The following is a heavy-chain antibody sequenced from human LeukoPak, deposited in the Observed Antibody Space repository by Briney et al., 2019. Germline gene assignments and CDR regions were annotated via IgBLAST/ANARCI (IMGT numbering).Heavy chain of an antibody. V-gene: IGHV1-24*01. D-gene: IGHD2-2*02. CDR2: FDPEDGET. Sequence: ASVKVSYKVSGYTLTELSMHWVRQAPGKGLEWMGGFDPEDGETIYAQKFQGRVTMTEDTSTDTAYMELSSLRSEDTAVYYCATAQPDCSSTSCYSIGYYYYGMDVWGQGTTVTVSS. CDR1: GYTLTELS. CDR3: ATAQPDCSSTSCYSIGYYYYGMDV. J-gene: IGHJ6*02.